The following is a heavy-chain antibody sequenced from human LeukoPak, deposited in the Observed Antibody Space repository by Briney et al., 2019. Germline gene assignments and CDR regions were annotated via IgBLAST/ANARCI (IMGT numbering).Heavy chain of an antibody. J-gene: IGHJ4*02. CDR3: AHRPPYGSGSYYYYAY. CDR1: GFSLSTSGVG. Sequence: ESGPTLVKPTQTLTLTCTSSGFSLSTSGVGVGWIRQPPGKALEWLAVIYWNDNKRYSPALKSRLTITKDTSKNQVVLTMTNMDPVDTATYYCAHRPPYGSGSYYYYAYWGQGTLVTVSS. D-gene: IGHD3-10*01. CDR2: IYWNDNK. V-gene: IGHV2-5*01.